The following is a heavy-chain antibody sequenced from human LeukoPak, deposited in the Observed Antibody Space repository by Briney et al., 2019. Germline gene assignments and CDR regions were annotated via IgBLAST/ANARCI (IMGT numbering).Heavy chain of an antibody. CDR2: ISYDGSNK. V-gene: IGHV3-30*01. J-gene: IGHJ4*02. CDR3: ARFGYSSSWSQTYYFDY. Sequence: PGGSLRLSCAASGFTFSSYAMHWVRQAPGKGLEWVAVISYDGSNKYYADSVKGRFAISRDNSKNTLYLQMNSLRAEDTAVYYCARFGYSSSWSQTYYFDYWGQGTLVTASS. CDR1: GFTFSSYA. D-gene: IGHD6-13*01.